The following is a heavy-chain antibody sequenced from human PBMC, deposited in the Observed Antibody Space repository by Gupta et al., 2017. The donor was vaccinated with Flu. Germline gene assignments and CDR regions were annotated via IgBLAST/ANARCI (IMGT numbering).Heavy chain of an antibody. CDR3: ARGRGSSGNYYFDY. CDR2: IHWNGGST. Sequence: EVQLVESGGGVVRPGGSLRLSCAASGFTFDDYVMSWVRQAPGKGLEWVSGIHWNGGSTGYADSVKGRFTISRDNAKNSLYLQMNSLRAEDTALYHCARGRGSSGNYYFDYWGQGTLVTVSS. CDR1: GFTFDDYV. J-gene: IGHJ4*02. D-gene: IGHD1-26*01. V-gene: IGHV3-20*01.